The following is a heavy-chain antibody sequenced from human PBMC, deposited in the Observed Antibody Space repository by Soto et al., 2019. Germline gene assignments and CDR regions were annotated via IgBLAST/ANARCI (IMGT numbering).Heavy chain of an antibody. J-gene: IGHJ4*02. D-gene: IGHD3-22*01. CDR3: ASSGYYYPLHFDH. V-gene: IGHV3-23*01. CDR1: GFTFSSSA. Sequence: GGSLRLSCAASGFTFSSSAMSWVRQAPGKGLEWVSAISGSGGSTYYADTVKGRFTVSRDNSKNTLYLQMNSLRAEDTAVYYCASSGYYYPLHFDHWGQENLVTVSS. CDR2: ISGSGGST.